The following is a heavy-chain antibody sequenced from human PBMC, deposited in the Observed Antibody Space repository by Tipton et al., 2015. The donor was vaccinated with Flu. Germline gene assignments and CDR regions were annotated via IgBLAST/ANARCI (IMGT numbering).Heavy chain of an antibody. CDR1: GDSIRSYY. Sequence: TLSLTCTVSGDSIRSYYWSWIRQSPGKGLEWIGYIYDSGTIKYDPSLKSRVTISRDTSKKQLSLKLTSVTAADTGVYYCARSRAPYYYYAMDVWGQGTTVTVSS. CDR2: IYDSGTI. CDR3: ARSRAPYYYYAMDV. J-gene: IGHJ6*02. V-gene: IGHV4-59*01.